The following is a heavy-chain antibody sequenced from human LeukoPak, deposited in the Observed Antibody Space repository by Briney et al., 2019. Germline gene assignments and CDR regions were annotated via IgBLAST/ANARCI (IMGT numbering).Heavy chain of an antibody. CDR3: EKELRWFGEDLEEY. Sequence: PGGSLRLSCAASGFTFSSYGMHWVRQAPGKGLEWVAFIRYDGSNKYYADSVKGRFTISRDNSKNTLYLQMNSLRAEDTAVYYCEKELRWFGEDLEEYWGQGTLVTVSS. CDR2: IRYDGSNK. CDR1: GFTFSSYG. V-gene: IGHV3-30*02. J-gene: IGHJ4*02. D-gene: IGHD3-10*01.